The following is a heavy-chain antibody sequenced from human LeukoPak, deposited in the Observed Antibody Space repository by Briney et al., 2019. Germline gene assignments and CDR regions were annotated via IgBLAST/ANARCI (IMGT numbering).Heavy chain of an antibody. Sequence: ASVKVSCKASGYIFTSYFMHWVRQAPGQGLEWMGLINPSGGSTRYAQKFQGRVTMTRDMSTSTVYMELSSLRSEDPAVYYCARALPHRRLMDTTMEQHWFDPWGQGTLVTVSS. D-gene: IGHD5-18*01. CDR3: ARALPHRRLMDTTMEQHWFDP. CDR2: INPSGGST. J-gene: IGHJ5*02. CDR1: GYIFTSYF. V-gene: IGHV1-46*01.